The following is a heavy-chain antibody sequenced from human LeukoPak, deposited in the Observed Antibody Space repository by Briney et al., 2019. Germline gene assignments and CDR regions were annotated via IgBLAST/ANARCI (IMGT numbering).Heavy chain of an antibody. CDR3: AKEFRVTIFGVVTNPFDY. CDR1: GFTFSTYW. V-gene: IGHV3-30*02. J-gene: IGHJ4*02. D-gene: IGHD3-3*01. Sequence: PGGSLRLSCAASGFTFSTYWMHWVRQAPGKGLEWVAFIRYDGSNKYYADSVKGRFTISRDNSKNTLYLQMNSLRAEDTAVYYCAKEFRVTIFGVVTNPFDYWGQGTLVTVSS. CDR2: IRYDGSNK.